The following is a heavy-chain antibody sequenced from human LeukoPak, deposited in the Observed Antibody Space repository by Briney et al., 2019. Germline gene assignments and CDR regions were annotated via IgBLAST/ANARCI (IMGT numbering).Heavy chain of an antibody. Sequence: GGSLRLSCAASGFTFSSYGMHWVRQAPGKGLEWVAFIRYDGSNKYYADSVKGRFTISRDNSKNTLYLQMNSLRAEDTAVYYCAKDRYGFLGQRVVSAFDIWGQGTMVTVSS. J-gene: IGHJ3*02. D-gene: IGHD3-3*01. CDR1: GFTFSSYG. V-gene: IGHV3-30*02. CDR3: AKDRYGFLGQRVVSAFDI. CDR2: IRYDGSNK.